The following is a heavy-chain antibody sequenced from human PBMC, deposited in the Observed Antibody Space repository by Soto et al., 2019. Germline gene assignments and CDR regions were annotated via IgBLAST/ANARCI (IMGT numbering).Heavy chain of an antibody. Sequence: ASVKVSCKASGYTFTSYGISWVRQAPGQGLEWMGWISAYNGNTNYAQKLQGRVTMTTDTSTSTAYMELRSLRSDDTAVYYCARDPDSTQMFGWFGEFPSYYYYMDVWGKGTTVTVSS. J-gene: IGHJ6*03. D-gene: IGHD3-10*01. V-gene: IGHV1-18*01. CDR2: ISAYNGNT. CDR1: GYTFTSYG. CDR3: ARDPDSTQMFGWFGEFPSYYYYMDV.